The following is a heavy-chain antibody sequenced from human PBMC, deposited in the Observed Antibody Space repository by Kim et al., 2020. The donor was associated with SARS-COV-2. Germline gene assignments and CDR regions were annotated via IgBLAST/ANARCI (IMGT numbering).Heavy chain of an antibody. J-gene: IGHJ5*02. D-gene: IGHD2-2*01. CDR3: ARVPYCSSTSCYDWFDH. CDR1: GYTFTSYA. V-gene: IGHV7-4-1*02. Sequence: ASVKVSCNASGYTFTSYAINWVRQAPGQGLEWMGWINTNTGNPTYAQGFTGRFVFSLATSVSTTYLQISSLKAEDTAVYYCARVPYCSSTSCYDWFDHWGQGTLVTVSS. CDR2: INTNTGNP.